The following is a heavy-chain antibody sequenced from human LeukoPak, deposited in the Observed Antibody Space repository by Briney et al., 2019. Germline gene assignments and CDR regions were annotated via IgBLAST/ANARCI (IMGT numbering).Heavy chain of an antibody. V-gene: IGHV1-8*03. Sequence: GESLKVSCKASGYTFTSYDINWVRQATGQGLEWMGWMNPNSGNTGYAQKFQGRVTITRNTSISTAYMELSSLRSEDTAVYYCAREGDSYGYGNYYYYYMDVWGKGTTVTVSS. J-gene: IGHJ6*03. CDR3: AREGDSYGYGNYYYYYMDV. CDR2: MNPNSGNT. CDR1: GYTFTSYD. D-gene: IGHD5-18*01.